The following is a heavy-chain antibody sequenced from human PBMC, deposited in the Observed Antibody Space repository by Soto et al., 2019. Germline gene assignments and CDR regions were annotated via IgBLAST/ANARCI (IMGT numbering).Heavy chain of an antibody. V-gene: IGHV2-5*02. CDR1: GFSLSTSEVG. CDR2: IYWDDDK. CDR3: AHSMRPRIFSV. J-gene: IGHJ6*02. D-gene: IGHD3-3*01. Sequence: QITLKESGPTLVKPTQTLTLTCTFSGFSLSTSEVGVGWVRQPPGKALEWVALIYWDDDKRYSPSLKSRLTITKDTSKNQVVLTMTNLDPVDTATYYPAHSMRPRIFSVWGQGTTVTVSS.